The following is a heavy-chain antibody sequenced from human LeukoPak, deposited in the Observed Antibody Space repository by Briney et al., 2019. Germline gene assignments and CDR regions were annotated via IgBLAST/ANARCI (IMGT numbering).Heavy chain of an antibody. CDR2: ISGSGGST. V-gene: IGHV3-23*01. J-gene: IGHJ5*02. CDR3: AKDGVGLTDYYGSGSFNWFDP. D-gene: IGHD3-10*01. Sequence: PGGSLRLSCAASGFTFSSYAVSWVRQAPGKGLEWVSAISGSGGSTYYADSVKGRFTISRDNSKNTLYLQMNSLRAEDTAVYYCAKDGVGLTDYYGSGSFNWFDPWGQGTLVTVSS. CDR1: GFTFSSYA.